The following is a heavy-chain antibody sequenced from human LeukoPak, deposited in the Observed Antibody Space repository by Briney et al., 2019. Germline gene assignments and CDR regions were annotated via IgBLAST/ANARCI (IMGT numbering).Heavy chain of an antibody. Sequence: SETLSLTCAVYGGSFSGYYWSWIRQSPGKGLEWIGEINHSGSTNYNPSLKSRVTISVDTSKNQFSLKLSSVTAADTAVYYCARATNNRNDGGNWFDPWGQGTLVTVSS. D-gene: IGHD1-1*01. J-gene: IGHJ5*02. CDR1: GGSFSGYY. CDR2: INHSGST. V-gene: IGHV4-34*01. CDR3: ARATNNRNDGGNWFDP.